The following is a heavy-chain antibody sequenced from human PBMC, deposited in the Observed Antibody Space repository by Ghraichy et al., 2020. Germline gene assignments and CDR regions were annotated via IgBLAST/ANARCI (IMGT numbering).Heavy chain of an antibody. CDR2: IDRSGYT. J-gene: IGHJ4*02. V-gene: IGHV4-34*01. D-gene: IGHD6-19*01. CDR1: GGSFSGYY. Sequence: SETLSLTCAVFGGSFSGYYWSWIRQSPGKGLEWIGDIDRSGYTNYNPSLRSRITISVDTSKNQFSLRLTSVTAADTAVYYCASASSSSDNSGWYKEAGQVSCWGQGTLVTVSS. CDR3: ASASSSSDNSGWYKEAGQVSC.